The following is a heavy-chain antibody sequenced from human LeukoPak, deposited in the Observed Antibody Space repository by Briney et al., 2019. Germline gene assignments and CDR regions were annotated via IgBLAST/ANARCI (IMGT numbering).Heavy chain of an antibody. CDR3: ARLTKNDSGSFRFGKKKRGYMDA. CDR1: GGSFSGYY. V-gene: IGHV4-34*01. D-gene: IGHD3-10*01. CDR2: INHSGST. J-gene: IGHJ6*03. Sequence: SETLSLTCAVYGGSFSGYYWSWIRQPPGKGLEWIGEINHSGSTNYNPSLKSRVTISVDTSKNQFSLKLSSVTAADTAVYYCARLTKNDSGSFRFGKKKRGYMDAWGKGTTVTISS.